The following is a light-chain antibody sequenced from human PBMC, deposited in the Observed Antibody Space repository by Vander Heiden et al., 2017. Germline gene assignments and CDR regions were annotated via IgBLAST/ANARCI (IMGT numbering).Light chain of an antibody. J-gene: IGLJ1*01. CDR2: EVS. V-gene: IGLV2-8*01. Sequence: QSALTHPSSASAPPGPSVTISCTGTSSDVGGYNYVSWYQQHPGKAPKVVIYEVSQRPSGVPDRFSGSKSANTASLTVSGLQAEDEADYYCSSFAGFNNYVFGTGTKVTVL. CDR3: SSFAGFNNYV. CDR1: SSDVGGYNY.